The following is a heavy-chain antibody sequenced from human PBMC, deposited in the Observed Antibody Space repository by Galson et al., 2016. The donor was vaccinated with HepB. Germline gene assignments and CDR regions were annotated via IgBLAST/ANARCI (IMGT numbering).Heavy chain of an antibody. CDR2: INQGGSEE. J-gene: IGHJ6*02. V-gene: IGHV3-7*05. Sequence: SLRLSCAASGFTFSTYWMTWVRQAPGKGLEWVANINQGGSEENYVDSMKGRFTISRGNAKNSLFLQINSLKAEEAAVYYCARDLSFGGGSTWYDVMDVWGQGTTVTVSS. CDR3: ARDLSFGGGSTWYDVMDV. CDR1: GFTFSTYW. D-gene: IGHD3-10*01.